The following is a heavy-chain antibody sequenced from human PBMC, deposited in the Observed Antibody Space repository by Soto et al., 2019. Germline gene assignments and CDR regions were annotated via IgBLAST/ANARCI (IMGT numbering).Heavy chain of an antibody. CDR3: ARLHYYGTNQNYFAP. CDR2: INSYHGKA. D-gene: IGHD3-10*01. V-gene: IGHV1-18*01. Sequence: QDQLVQSGAELKESGASVNVFCKASGSTIFRYGLAWVRQAPGQGRDWMGWINSYHGKAIYAKKFQDRFTMTRDTSTSTVYMELRVLSPDDTAVYYSARLHYYGTNQNYFAPWGQGTLVTVSS. CDR1: GSTIFRYG. J-gene: IGHJ5*02.